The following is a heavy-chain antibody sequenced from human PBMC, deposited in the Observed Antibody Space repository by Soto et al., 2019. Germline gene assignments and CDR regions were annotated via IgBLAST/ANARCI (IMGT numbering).Heavy chain of an antibody. Sequence: PGGSLRLSCAASGFTFSSYWMSWVRQSPGKGLEWVANRKQDGSEKYYVDSVKGRFTISRDNAKNSLYLQMNSLRAEDTAVYYCATSIYSSSWYPSCFDYWGQGTLVTVSS. V-gene: IGHV3-7*01. CDR3: ATSIYSSSWYPSCFDY. CDR1: GFTFSSYW. J-gene: IGHJ4*02. D-gene: IGHD6-13*01. CDR2: RKQDGSEK.